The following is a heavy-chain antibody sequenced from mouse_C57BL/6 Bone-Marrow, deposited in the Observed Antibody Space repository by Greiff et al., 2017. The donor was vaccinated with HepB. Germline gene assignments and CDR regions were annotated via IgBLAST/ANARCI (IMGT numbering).Heavy chain of an antibody. CDR1: GFSLTSYG. CDR2: IWRGGST. J-gene: IGHJ2*01. D-gene: IGHD2-1*01. Sequence: QVQLQQSGPGLVQPSQSLSITCTVSGFSLTSYGVHWVRQSPGKGLEWLGVIWRGGSTDYNAAFMSRLSSTKDNSKSQVFFKMNSLQADDTAIYYCAAGGEGNYEVDYWGQGTTLTVSS. V-gene: IGHV2-5*01. CDR3: AAGGEGNYEVDY.